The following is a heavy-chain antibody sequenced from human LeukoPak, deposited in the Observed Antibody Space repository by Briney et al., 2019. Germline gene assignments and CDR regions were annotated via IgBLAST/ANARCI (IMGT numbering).Heavy chain of an antibody. CDR2: IRYDRSKE. J-gene: IGHJ4*02. D-gene: IGHD1-26*01. V-gene: IGHV3-30*02. CDR3: ARNKGWEMPAELGS. CDR1: GYSFGSYD. Sequence: GGSLRLSCAASGYSFGSYDIHWVRQAPGKGLEWVAFIRYDRSKEYYADSVKGRFTISRDDAKTSVYLQMNSLRAEDTAFYYCARNKGWEMPAELGSWGQGTLVTVSS.